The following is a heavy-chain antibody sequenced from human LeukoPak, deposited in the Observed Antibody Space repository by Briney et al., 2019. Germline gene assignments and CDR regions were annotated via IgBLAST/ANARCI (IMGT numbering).Heavy chain of an antibody. CDR2: IYHSGST. V-gene: IGHV4-30-2*01. CDR3: ARGDSSSSRGWFDP. J-gene: IGHJ5*02. Sequence: SETLSLTCTVSGGSISSGGYYWSWIRQPPGKGLEWIGYIYHSGSTYYNPSLKSRVTISVDRSKNQFSLKLSSVTAADTAVYYCARGDSSSSRGWFDPWGQGTLVTVSS. D-gene: IGHD6-13*01. CDR1: GGSISSGGYY.